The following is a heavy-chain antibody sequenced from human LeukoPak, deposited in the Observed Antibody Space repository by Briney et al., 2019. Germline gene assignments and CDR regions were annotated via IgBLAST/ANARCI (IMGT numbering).Heavy chain of an antibody. J-gene: IGHJ4*02. V-gene: IGHV3-48*02. CDR2: ISSSSSTI. Sequence: GGSLRLSCAASGFTFSSYSMNWVRQAPGKGLEWVSYISSSSSTIYYAGSVKGRFTISRDNAKNSLYLQMNSLRDEDTAVYYCARPHYVDTAMAAPNDYWGQGTLVTVSS. CDR1: GFTFSSYS. CDR3: ARPHYVDTAMAAPNDY. D-gene: IGHD5-18*01.